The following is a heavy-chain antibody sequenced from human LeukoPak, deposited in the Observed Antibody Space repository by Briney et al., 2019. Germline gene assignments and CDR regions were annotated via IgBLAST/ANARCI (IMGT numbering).Heavy chain of an antibody. D-gene: IGHD6-19*01. CDR3: ARVGDSSGWFDSYFDY. CDR1: GFIFSKYG. J-gene: IGHJ4*02. V-gene: IGHV3-30*02. Sequence: GGSLRLSCGASGFIFSKYGMHWVRQAPGKGLEWVAFINDKGVDKNYADSVKGRFTISRDNSKNSLYLQMNSLRAEDTAVYYCARVGDSSGWFDSYFDYWGQGTLVTVSS. CDR2: INDKGVDK.